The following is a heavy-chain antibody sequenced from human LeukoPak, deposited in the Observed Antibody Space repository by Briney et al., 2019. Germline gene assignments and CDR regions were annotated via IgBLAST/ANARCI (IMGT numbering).Heavy chain of an antibody. D-gene: IGHD5-18*01. V-gene: IGHV1-2*06. CDR3: AINMATAMAHDY. CDR1: GYTFTASF. CDR2: INPNSGGT. Sequence: ASVKASCKTSGYTFTASFIHWVRQAPGQGLEWMGRINPNSGGTNYPQNSQGKVTLTRDTSISTAYLELSRLTSDDTAVYYCAINMATAMAHDYWGQGTLVTASS. J-gene: IGHJ4*02.